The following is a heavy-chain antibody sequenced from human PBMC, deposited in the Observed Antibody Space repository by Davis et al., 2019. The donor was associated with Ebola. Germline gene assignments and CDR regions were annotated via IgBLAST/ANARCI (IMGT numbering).Heavy chain of an antibody. V-gene: IGHV1-3*01. CDR2: INAGNGNT. J-gene: IGHJ6*02. Sequence: ASVKVSCKASGYTFTSYAMHWVRQAPGQRLEWMGWINAGNGNTIYAQKFQGRVTMTEDTSTDTAYMELSSLRSEDTAVYYCATDSDGKDVWGQGTTVTVSS. CDR1: GYTFTSYA. CDR3: ATDSDGKDV.